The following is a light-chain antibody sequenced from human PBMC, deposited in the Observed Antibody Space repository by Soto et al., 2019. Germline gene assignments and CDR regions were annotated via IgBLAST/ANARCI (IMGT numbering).Light chain of an antibody. J-gene: IGLJ3*02. CDR3: SSHAGSNNLV. CDR2: EGT. CDR1: SSDVGSYTL. V-gene: IGLV2-23*01. Sequence: QSVLTQPASVSGSPGQSITISCTGTSSDVGSYTLVSWYQQNPGKAPKLIIYEGTKRPSGVSNRFSGSKSGNTASLTISGLQAEDEADYYCSSHAGSNNLVFGGGTKLTVL.